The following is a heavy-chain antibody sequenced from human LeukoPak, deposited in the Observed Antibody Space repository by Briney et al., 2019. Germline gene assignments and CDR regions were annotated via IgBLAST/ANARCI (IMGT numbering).Heavy chain of an antibody. CDR1: GGSIRSYY. D-gene: IGHD2/OR15-2a*01. CDR2: IYSSGST. Sequence: SEILSLTCTVSGGSIRSYYWSWIRQPAGKGLEWIGRIYSSGSTNYNPSLKSRLTVSMSVDTSKNQFSLKLSSVTAADTAVYYCARGIVILPTTSARHPTIYMDVWGEGTTVTVSS. CDR3: ARGIVILPTTSARHPTIYMDV. V-gene: IGHV4-4*07. J-gene: IGHJ6*03.